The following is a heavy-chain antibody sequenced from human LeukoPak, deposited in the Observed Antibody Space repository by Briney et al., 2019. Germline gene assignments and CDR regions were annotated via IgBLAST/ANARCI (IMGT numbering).Heavy chain of an antibody. J-gene: IGHJ4*02. V-gene: IGHV3-74*01. CDR2: ISGDGSST. CDR3: AKTPDRRSWQNYYFDY. D-gene: IGHD6-13*01. CDR1: GFTFSSYW. Sequence: PGGSLRLSCAASGFTFSSYWMHWVRQAPGKGLVWVSRISGDGSSTAYADPVKGRFTISRDNAKNTLYLQMNSLRAEDTAVYYCAKTPDRRSWQNYYFDYWGQGTLVTVSS.